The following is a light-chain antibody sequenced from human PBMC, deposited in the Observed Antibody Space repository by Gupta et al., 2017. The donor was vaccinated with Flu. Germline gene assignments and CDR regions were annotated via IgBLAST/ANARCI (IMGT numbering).Light chain of an antibody. J-gene: IGLJ2*01. CDR3: TSYTSSSSVV. Sequence: SALTQPASVSGSPGQSITLSCPGTSSDVGGYKYVSWYQQHPGNSLKLMIYEVSKRPAGVASRFSGSKSGNTASLTISGLQAEDEADYYCTSYTSSSSVVFGGGTKLTVL. V-gene: IGLV2-14*01. CDR1: SSDVGGYKY. CDR2: EVS.